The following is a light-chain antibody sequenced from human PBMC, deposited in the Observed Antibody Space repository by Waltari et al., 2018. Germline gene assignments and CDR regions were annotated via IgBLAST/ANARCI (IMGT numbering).Light chain of an antibody. CDR1: SSNIGRNT. CDR2: SNI. Sequence: QSVLTQPPSVSGTPGQRGTTSCSGSSSNIGRNTVCWYQQLPGTAPKLPMYSNILRPSGVPERFAGSKSGTSASLAIFGIQSEDEGDYFCAGWDDSLKGVIFGGGTKVTVL. V-gene: IGLV1-44*01. J-gene: IGLJ2*01. CDR3: AGWDDSLKGVI.